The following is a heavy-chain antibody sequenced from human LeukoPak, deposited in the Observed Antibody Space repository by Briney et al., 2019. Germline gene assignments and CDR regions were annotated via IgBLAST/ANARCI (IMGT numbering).Heavy chain of an antibody. J-gene: IGHJ3*02. Sequence: IPSETLSLTCTVSGGSISSSSYYWGWIRQPPGKGLEWIGSIYYSGSTYYNPSLKSRVTISVDTSKNQFSLKLSSVTAADTAVYYCARAFGSGSYFSDAFDIWGQGTMVTVSS. CDR3: ARAFGSGSYFSDAFDI. CDR1: GGSISSSSYY. V-gene: IGHV4-39*01. CDR2: IYYSGST. D-gene: IGHD3-10*01.